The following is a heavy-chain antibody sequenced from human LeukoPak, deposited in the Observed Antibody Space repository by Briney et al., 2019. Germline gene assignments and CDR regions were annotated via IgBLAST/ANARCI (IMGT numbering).Heavy chain of an antibody. J-gene: IGHJ4*02. D-gene: IGHD3-10*01. CDR3: ARLGSEMTNIDY. V-gene: IGHV1-18*01. CDR2: ISAYNGNT. CDR1: GYTFTSYG. Sequence: ASVKVSCKASGYTFTSYGISWVRQAPGQGLKWMGWISAYNGNTNYAQKLQGRVTMTTDTSTSTAYMALRSLGSDDTAVYYCARLGSEMTNIDYWGQGTLVTVSS.